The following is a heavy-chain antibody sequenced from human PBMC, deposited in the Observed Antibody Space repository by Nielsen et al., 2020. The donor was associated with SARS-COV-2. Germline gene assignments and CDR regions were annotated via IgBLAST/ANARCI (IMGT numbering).Heavy chain of an antibody. J-gene: IGHJ3*02. CDR1: GGTFSSYA. CDR2: IIPIFGTA. V-gene: IGHV1-69*13. D-gene: IGHD6-13*01. Sequence: SVKVSCKASGGTFSSYAISWVRQAPGQGLEWMGGIIPIFGTANYAQKFQGRVTITADESTSTAYMELSSLRSEDTAVYYCAHTGSSWYSPQIWGQGTMGTVSS. CDR3: AHTGSSWYSPQI.